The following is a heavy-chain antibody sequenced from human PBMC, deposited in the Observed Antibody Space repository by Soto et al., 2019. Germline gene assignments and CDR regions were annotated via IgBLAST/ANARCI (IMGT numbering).Heavy chain of an antibody. D-gene: IGHD2-15*01. CDR3: ARTRSGYYSNYGMDV. CDR1: GYTFTGYY. Sequence: ASVKVSCKASGYTFTGYYMHWVRQAPGQGLEWMGWINPNSGGTNYAQKFQGWVTMTRDTSISTAYMELSRLRSDDTAVYYCARTRSGYYSNYGMDVWGQGTTVTVSS. J-gene: IGHJ6*02. CDR2: INPNSGGT. V-gene: IGHV1-2*04.